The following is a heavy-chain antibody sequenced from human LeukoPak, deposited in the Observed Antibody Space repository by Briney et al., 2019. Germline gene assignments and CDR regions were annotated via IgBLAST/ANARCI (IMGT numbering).Heavy chain of an antibody. CDR2: FGPEDGET. J-gene: IGHJ4*02. CDR1: GYTLTELS. Sequence: ASVKVSCKVSGYTLTELSMHWVRQAPGKGLEWMGGFGPEDGETIYAQKFQDRVTMTEDTSTDTAYMDLSSLTSEDTAVYYCATEGYSNHFDYWGQGTLVTVSS. CDR3: ATEGYSNHFDY. V-gene: IGHV1-24*01. D-gene: IGHD4-11*01.